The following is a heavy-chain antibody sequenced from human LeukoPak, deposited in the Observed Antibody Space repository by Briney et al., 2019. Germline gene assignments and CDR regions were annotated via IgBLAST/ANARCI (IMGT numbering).Heavy chain of an antibody. D-gene: IGHD1-20*01. CDR1: GFTFDDYG. J-gene: IGHJ6*03. V-gene: IGHV3-20*04. Sequence: PGGSLRLSCAASGFTFDDYGMSWVRQAPGKGLEWVSGINWNGGSTGYADSVKGRFTISRDNAKNSLYLQMNSLRAEDTALYYCAREAYNWNYRYYYYMDVWGKGTTGAVSS. CDR3: AREAYNWNYRYYYYMDV. CDR2: INWNGGST.